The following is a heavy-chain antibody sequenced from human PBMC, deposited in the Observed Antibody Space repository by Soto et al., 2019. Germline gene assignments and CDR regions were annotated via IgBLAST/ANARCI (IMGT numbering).Heavy chain of an antibody. CDR2: IKQDGSEK. V-gene: IGHV3-7*01. J-gene: IGHJ6*03. Sequence: GGSLRLSCAASGFTFSSYWMSWVRQAPGKGLEWVANIKQDGSEKYYVDSVKGRFTISRDNAKNSLYLQMNSLRAEDTAVYYCAREHSLYGSGSYLGYYMDVWGKGTTVTVSS. CDR3: AREHSLYGSGSYLGYYMDV. D-gene: IGHD3-10*01. CDR1: GFTFSSYW.